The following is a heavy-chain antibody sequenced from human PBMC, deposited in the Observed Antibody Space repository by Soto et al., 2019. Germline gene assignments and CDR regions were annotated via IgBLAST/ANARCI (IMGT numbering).Heavy chain of an antibody. V-gene: IGHV2-5*01. D-gene: IGHD6-13*01. CDR1: GFSLSTSGVG. Sequence: GPTLVNPTQTLTLTCTFSGFSLSTSGVGVGWIRQPPGKALEWLALIYWNDDKRYSPSLKSGLTITKDTSKNQVVLTMTNMDPVDTATYYCARPSGYSSSWYIGLGGGIDYWGQGTLVTVSS. CDR3: ARPSGYSSSWYIGLGGGIDY. J-gene: IGHJ4*02. CDR2: IYWNDDK.